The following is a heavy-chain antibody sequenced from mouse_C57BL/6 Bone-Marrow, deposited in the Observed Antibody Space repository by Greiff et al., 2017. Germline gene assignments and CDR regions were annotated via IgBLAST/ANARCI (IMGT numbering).Heavy chain of an antibody. Sequence: VQRVESGPGLVAPSQSLSITCTASGFSLTSYGVSWVSQPPGKGLEWLGVIWGDGGTNYHSALISSLSTSKANSKCQVFLKLNRLQTDDTATYYCSEKGIYYNYDAYYYYAMDYWGQGTSVTASS. CDR1: GFSLTSYG. CDR3: SEKGIYYNYDAYYYYAMDY. CDR2: IWGDGGT. V-gene: IGHV2-3*01. J-gene: IGHJ4*01. D-gene: IGHD2-4*01.